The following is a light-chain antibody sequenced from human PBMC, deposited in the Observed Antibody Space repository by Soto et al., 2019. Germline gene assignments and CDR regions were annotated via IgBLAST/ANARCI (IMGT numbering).Light chain of an antibody. Sequence: EIVMTQYPATLSVSPGERVTLSCRASENVDINLAWYQQKPGQAPRLLIYGASTRATGIPDRFSGSWSGTEFTLSISSLQSEDFAVYYCQQYYNWPRTFGQVTKVDIK. CDR1: ENVDIN. J-gene: IGKJ1*01. CDR2: GAS. CDR3: QQYYNWPRT. V-gene: IGKV3-15*01.